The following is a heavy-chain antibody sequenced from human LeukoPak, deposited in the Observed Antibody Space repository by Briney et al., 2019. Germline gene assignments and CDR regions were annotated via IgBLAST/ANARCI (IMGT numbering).Heavy chain of an antibody. V-gene: IGHV1-2*02. Sequence: ASVKVSCKASGYTFTDYYMHWVRQAPGQGLEWMGWINPNSGGTNYAQKFQGRVTMTRDTSISTAYMELSRLRSDDTAVYYCARRSMVRGVDAFDIWGQGTMVTVSS. CDR2: INPNSGGT. D-gene: IGHD3-10*01. J-gene: IGHJ3*02. CDR1: GYTFTDYY. CDR3: ARRSMVRGVDAFDI.